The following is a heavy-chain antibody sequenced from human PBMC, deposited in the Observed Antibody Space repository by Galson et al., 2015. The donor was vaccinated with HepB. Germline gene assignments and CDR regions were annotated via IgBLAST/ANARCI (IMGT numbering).Heavy chain of an antibody. CDR2: ISYDGSNK. D-gene: IGHD6-19*01. CDR3: ARDPTLQWLADLNPYYFDY. J-gene: IGHJ4*02. Sequence: SLRLSCAASGFTFSSYAMHWVRQAPGKGLEWVAVISYDGSNKYYADSVKGRFTISRDNSKNTLYLQMNSLRAEDTAVYYCARDPTLQWLADLNPYYFDYWGQGTLVTVSS. CDR1: GFTFSSYA. V-gene: IGHV3-30-3*01.